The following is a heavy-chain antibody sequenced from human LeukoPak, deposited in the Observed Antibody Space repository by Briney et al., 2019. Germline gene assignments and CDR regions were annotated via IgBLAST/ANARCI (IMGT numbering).Heavy chain of an antibody. Sequence: GGSLRLSCAASGFTFSNAWMSWVRQAPGKGLEWVGRIKSKTDGGTTDYAAPVKGRFTISRDDSKNTLYLQMNSLKTEDTAVYYCTTSYYDYVWGSYRYQKYYFDYWGQETLVTVSS. D-gene: IGHD3-16*02. CDR2: IKSKTDGGTT. CDR1: GFTFSNAW. J-gene: IGHJ4*02. CDR3: TTSYYDYVWGSYRYQKYYFDY. V-gene: IGHV3-15*01.